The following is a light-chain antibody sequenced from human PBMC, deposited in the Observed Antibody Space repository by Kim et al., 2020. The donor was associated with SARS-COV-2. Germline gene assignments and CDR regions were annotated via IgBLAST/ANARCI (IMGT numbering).Light chain of an antibody. V-gene: IGLV3-1*01. CDR1: KLGEKY. CDR2: QDS. CDR3: QAWDSNVV. Sequence: VSVAPGKTATITGAGNKLGEKYACWYQQKPGQSPVLVIYQDSKRPSGIPERFSGSNSGNTATLTISGTQAMDEADYYCQAWDSNVVFGGGTQLTVL. J-gene: IGLJ2*01.